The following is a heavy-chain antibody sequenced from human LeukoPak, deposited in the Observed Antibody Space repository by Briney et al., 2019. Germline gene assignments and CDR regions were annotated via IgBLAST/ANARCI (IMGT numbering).Heavy chain of an antibody. J-gene: IGHJ4*02. V-gene: IGHV3-11*01. CDR2: ISSSGSPI. D-gene: IGHD2-2*01. CDR3: ARGARPVAMRNYFDY. Sequence: GGSLRLSCAASGFTFSDYNMRWIRQAPGKGLEWVSYISSSGSPIYYADSVKGRFTISRDNAKNSLYLQMNSLRAEDTAVYYCARGARPVAMRNYFDYWGQGTLVTVSS. CDR1: GFTFSDYN.